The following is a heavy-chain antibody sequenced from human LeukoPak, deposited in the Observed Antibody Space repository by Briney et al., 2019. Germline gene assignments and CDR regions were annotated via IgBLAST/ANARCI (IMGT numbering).Heavy chain of an antibody. D-gene: IGHD1-14*01. Sequence: GGSLRLSCAASGFTFSSYWMHWVRQAPGKGLVWVSRINSDGSSTSYADSVKGRFTISRDNAKNTLYLQMNSLRAEDTAVYYCARDQFNRRLGAPADYWGQGTLVTVSS. CDR2: INSDGSST. CDR1: GFTFSSYW. V-gene: IGHV3-74*01. CDR3: ARDQFNRRLGAPADY. J-gene: IGHJ4*02.